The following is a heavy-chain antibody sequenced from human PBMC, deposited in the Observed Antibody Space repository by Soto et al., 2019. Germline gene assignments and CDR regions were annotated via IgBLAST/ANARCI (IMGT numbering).Heavy chain of an antibody. V-gene: IGHV1-58*01. Sequence: SVKVSCKASGFTFTSSAVQWVRQARGQRLEWIGWIVVGSGNTNYAQKFQERVTITRDMSTSTAYMELSSLRSEDTAVYYCAADPYYYDSSGYYPPPGGMDVWGQGTTVTVSS. CDR1: GFTFTSSA. CDR3: AADPYYYDSSGYYPPPGGMDV. D-gene: IGHD3-22*01. CDR2: IVVGSGNT. J-gene: IGHJ6*02.